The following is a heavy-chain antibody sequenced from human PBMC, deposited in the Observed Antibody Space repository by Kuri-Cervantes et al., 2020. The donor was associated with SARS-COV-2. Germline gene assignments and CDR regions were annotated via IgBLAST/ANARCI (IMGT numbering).Heavy chain of an antibody. D-gene: IGHD1-1*01. CDR2: IIPIFGTP. J-gene: IGHJ3*02. CDR3: ARVLAGTTNRGAFNI. V-gene: IGHV1-69*13. Sequence: SVQVSCKASGGTFSIYAISWVRQSPGQGLEWMGGIIPIFGTPNYAQKFQGRVTITADESTSTAYMELSSLRSEDTAVYYCARVLAGTTNRGAFNIWGQGTMVTVSS. CDR1: GGTFSIYA.